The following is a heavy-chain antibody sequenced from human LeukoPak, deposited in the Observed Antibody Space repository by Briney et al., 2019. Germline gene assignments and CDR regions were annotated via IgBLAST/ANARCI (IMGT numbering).Heavy chain of an antibody. V-gene: IGHV4-59*08. CDR1: GGSISSYY. CDR2: IYYSGST. D-gene: IGHD2-8*01. Sequence: PSETLSLTCTVSGGSISSYYWSWIRQPPGEGLEWIGYIYYSGSTNYNPSLKSRVTISVDTSKNQFSLKLTSVTAADTAVYYCARSPYCINGICCRRYYFDYWGQGTLVTVSS. CDR3: ARSPYCINGICCRRYYFDY. J-gene: IGHJ4*02.